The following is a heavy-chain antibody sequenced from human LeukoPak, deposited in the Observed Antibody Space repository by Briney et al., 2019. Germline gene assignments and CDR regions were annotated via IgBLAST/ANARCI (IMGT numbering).Heavy chain of an antibody. J-gene: IGHJ4*02. Sequence: SETLSLTCTVSGGSISSYYWSWIRQPPGKELEWIGYIYYSGSTNYNPSLKSRVTISVDTSKNQFSLKLSSVTAADTAVYYCARDSGYSSSWAIDYWGQGTLVTVSS. CDR3: ARDSGYSSSWAIDY. CDR1: GGSISSYY. V-gene: IGHV4-59*01. D-gene: IGHD6-13*01. CDR2: IYYSGST.